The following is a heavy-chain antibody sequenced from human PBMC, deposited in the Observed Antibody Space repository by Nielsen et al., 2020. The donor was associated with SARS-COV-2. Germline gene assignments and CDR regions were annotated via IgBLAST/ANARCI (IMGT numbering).Heavy chain of an antibody. CDR3: VSIAVTTHAFDI. CDR1: GGSISSGGYC. D-gene: IGHD4-17*01. CDR2: IYYSGST. Sequence: SETLSLTCTVSGGSISSGGYCWSWIRQHPGKGLEWIGYIYYSGSTYYNPSLKSRVTISVDTSKNQFSLKLSSVTAADTAVYYCVSIAVTTHAFDIWGQGTMVTVSS. V-gene: IGHV4-31*03. J-gene: IGHJ3*02.